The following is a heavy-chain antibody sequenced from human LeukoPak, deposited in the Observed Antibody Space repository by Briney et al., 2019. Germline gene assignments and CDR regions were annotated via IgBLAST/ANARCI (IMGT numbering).Heavy chain of an antibody. V-gene: IGHV4-34*01. CDR2: INHSGST. CDR3: ARGRKIFGVVIMVDP. D-gene: IGHD3-3*01. CDR1: GGSFSGYY. Sequence: SETLSLTCAVYGGSFSGYYWSWIRQPPGKGLEWIGEINHSGSTNYNPSHKSRVTISVDTSKNQFSLKLSSVTAADTAVYYCARGRKIFGVVIMVDPWGQGTLVTVSS. J-gene: IGHJ5*02.